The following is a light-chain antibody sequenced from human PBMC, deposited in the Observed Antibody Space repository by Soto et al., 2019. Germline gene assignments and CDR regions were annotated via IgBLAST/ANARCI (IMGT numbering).Light chain of an antibody. CDR3: GTWDTSLSAVV. CDR2: DTN. CDR1: SSNIGKNY. V-gene: IGLV1-51*01. Sequence: SVLTQPPSVSAAPGQKVTISCSGASSNIGKNYVSWYQQLPGAAPKLVIFDTNKRPSGIPDRFSGSKSGTSAALDITALQTGVEADYYCGTWDTSLSAVVFGGGTKLTVL. J-gene: IGLJ2*01.